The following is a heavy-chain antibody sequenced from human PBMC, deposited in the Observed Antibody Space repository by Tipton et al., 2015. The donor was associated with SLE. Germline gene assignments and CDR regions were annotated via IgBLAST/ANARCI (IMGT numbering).Heavy chain of an antibody. Sequence: QVQLVQSGGGVVQPGRSLRLSCAASGFTFSSYAMHWVRQAPGKGLEWVAVISYDGSNKYYADSVKGRFTISRDNSKNTLYLQMNSLRAEDTAVYYCAKDSYSSGYLDYWGQGTLVTVSS. CDR2: ISYDGSNK. D-gene: IGHD6-19*01. V-gene: IGHV3-30-3*01. CDR3: AKDSYSSGYLDY. CDR1: GFTFSSYA. J-gene: IGHJ4*02.